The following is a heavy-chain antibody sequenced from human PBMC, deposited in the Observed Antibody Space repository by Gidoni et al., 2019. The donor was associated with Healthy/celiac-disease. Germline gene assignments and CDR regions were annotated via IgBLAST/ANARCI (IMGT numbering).Heavy chain of an antibody. D-gene: IGHD2-2*02. Sequence: QVQLVQSGAEVKKPGSSVKVSCKASGGTFSSYAISWVRPAPGQGLEWMGGIIPIFGTANYAQKFQGRVTITADKSTSTAYMELSSLRSEDTAVYYCARRSYCSSASCYTARGTLYYYYGMDVWGQGTTVTVSS. J-gene: IGHJ6*02. CDR2: IIPIFGTA. CDR3: ARRSYCSSASCYTARGTLYYYYGMDV. V-gene: IGHV1-69*06. CDR1: GGTFSSYA.